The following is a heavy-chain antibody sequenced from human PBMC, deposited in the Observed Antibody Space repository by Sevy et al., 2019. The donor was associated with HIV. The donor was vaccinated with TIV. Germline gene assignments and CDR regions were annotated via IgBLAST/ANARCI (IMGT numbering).Heavy chain of an antibody. V-gene: IGHV4-39*01. J-gene: IGHJ3*02. D-gene: IGHD4-17*01. CDR2: IYYSGST. CDR3: ARQTTVTTDAFDI. Sequence: KQSQTLLTCTVSGGSISSSSYYWGWIRQPPGKGLEWIGSIYYSGSTYYNPSLKSRVTISVDTSKNQFSLKLSSVTAADTAVYYCARQTTVTTDAFDIWGQGTMVTVSS. CDR1: GGSISSSSYY.